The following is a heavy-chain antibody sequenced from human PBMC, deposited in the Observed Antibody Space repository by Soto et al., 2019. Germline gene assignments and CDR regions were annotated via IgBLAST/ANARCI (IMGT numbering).Heavy chain of an antibody. D-gene: IGHD3-10*01. CDR3: AHNTLETDYYGSGSYPYYFDY. Sequence: QITLKESGPTLVKPTQTLTLTCTFSGFSLSTSGVGVGWIRQPPGKALEWLGVIYWDDDKRYSPSLKTRLTITKDTSKNQVVLTMTNMDLVDTATYYCAHNTLETDYYGSGSYPYYFDYWGQGTLVTVSS. CDR1: GFSLSTSGVG. CDR2: IYWDDDK. V-gene: IGHV2-5*02. J-gene: IGHJ4*02.